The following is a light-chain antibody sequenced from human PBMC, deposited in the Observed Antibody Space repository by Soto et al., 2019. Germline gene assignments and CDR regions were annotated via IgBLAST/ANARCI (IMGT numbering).Light chain of an antibody. CDR1: QNINNF. Sequence: DIQMTQSPASLSASVGHRVTISCRASQNINNFLHWYQQKPGKAPSLLIYTASTLQTGVPSRFSGSGSGTDFTLTINSLQPEDFATYFCQQTFSFPLTFGPETKVDI. V-gene: IGKV1-39*01. CDR3: QQTFSFPLT. J-gene: IGKJ3*01. CDR2: TAS.